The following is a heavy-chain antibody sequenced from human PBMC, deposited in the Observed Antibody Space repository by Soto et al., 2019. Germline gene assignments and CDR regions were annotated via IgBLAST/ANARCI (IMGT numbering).Heavy chain of an antibody. J-gene: IGHJ4*02. CDR2: INAGNGYI. D-gene: IGHD7-27*01. V-gene: IGHV1-3*01. CDR1: GNSFTTSA. Sequence: GASVKVSCKASGNSFTTSAIHWVRQAPGQRPEWMGWINAGNGYIKYSQTFQGRVTITRDTSASTVYMELSSLKYEDTGIYYCTRESAPWGFEHWGQGTRVTVS. CDR3: TRESAPWGFEH.